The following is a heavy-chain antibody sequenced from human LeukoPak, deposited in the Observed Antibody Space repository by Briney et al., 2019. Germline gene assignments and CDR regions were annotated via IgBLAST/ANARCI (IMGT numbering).Heavy chain of an antibody. J-gene: IGHJ4*02. CDR2: ISGSGDDT. CDR1: GFTFTDSY. Sequence: GGSLRHFCGPSGFTFTDSYMTWVRQAPGKGLEWLSYISGSGDDTNYADSVRGRFTISRDNAKNSLYLQMNSLRVEDTAVYYCARDPRTVRIWGQGTLVPVSS. D-gene: IGHD1-1*01. CDR3: ARDPRTVRI. V-gene: IGHV3-11*06.